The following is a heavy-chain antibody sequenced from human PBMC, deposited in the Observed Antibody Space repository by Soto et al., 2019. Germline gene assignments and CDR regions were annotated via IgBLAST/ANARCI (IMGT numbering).Heavy chain of an antibody. Sequence: ASVKVSCKASEYTFSYIHWVRQAPGQGLEWMGIINPSTGSTNYAQKFQGRVTITRDTSTSSVYMELSSLRSEDTAVYYCTRAVSTTRGDYFDYWGQGTLVTVSS. CDR2: INPSTGST. V-gene: IGHV1-46*03. J-gene: IGHJ4*02. CDR1: EYTFSY. CDR3: TRAVSTTRGDYFDY. D-gene: IGHD4-17*01.